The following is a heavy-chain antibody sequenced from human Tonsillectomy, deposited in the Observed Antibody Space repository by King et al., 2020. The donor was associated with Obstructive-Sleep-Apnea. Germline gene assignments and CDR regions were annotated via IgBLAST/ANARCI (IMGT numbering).Heavy chain of an antibody. CDR3: ARGGLRDWYFDL. Sequence: QLVQSGGGVVQPGRSLRLSCAASGFTFSSYAMHWVRQAPGKGLEWVAVISYDGSNKYYADSVKGRFTISRDNSKNTLYLQMNSLRAEDTAVYYCARGGLRDWYFDLWGRGTLVTVSS. V-gene: IGHV3-30*04. J-gene: IGHJ2*01. CDR1: GFTFSSYA. D-gene: IGHD2-21*02. CDR2: ISYDGSNK.